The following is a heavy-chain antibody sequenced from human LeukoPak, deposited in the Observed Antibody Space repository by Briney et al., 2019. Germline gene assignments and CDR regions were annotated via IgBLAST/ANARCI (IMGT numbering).Heavy chain of an antibody. Sequence: GGSPRLSCAASGFTFSSYSMNWVRQAPGKGLEWVSSISSSSSYIYYADSVKGRFTISRDNAKNSLYLQMNSLRAEDTAVYYCARDASVDYYYYMDVWGKGTTVTVSS. CDR3: ARDASVDYYYYMDV. CDR1: GFTFSSYS. CDR2: ISSSSSYI. V-gene: IGHV3-21*01. J-gene: IGHJ6*03. D-gene: IGHD2-2*01.